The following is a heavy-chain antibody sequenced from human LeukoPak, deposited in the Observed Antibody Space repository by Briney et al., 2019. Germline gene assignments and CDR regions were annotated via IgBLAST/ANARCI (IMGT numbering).Heavy chain of an antibody. J-gene: IGHJ6*02. CDR1: GGSFSGYY. CDR3: ARGCYYYYYRMDV. V-gene: IGHV4-34*01. CDR2: INHSGST. Sequence: SETLSLTCAVYGGSFSGYYWSWIRQPPGKGLEWIGEINHSGSTNCNPSLKSRVTVSVDTSKNQFSLKLSSVTAADTAVYYCARGCYYYYYRMDVWGQGTTVTVSS.